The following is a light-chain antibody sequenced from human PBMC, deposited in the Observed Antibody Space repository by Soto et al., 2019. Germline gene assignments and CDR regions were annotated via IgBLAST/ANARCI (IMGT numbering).Light chain of an antibody. CDR2: EVS. Sequence: QSVLTQPPSVSGSPGQSVTISCTGTSSDVGSYNRVSWYQQPPGTAPKLMIYEVSNRPSGVPDRFSGSKSGNTASLTISGLQAEDEADYYCSSYTSSSTPQFGGGTKVTVL. CDR3: SSYTSSSTPQ. V-gene: IGLV2-18*02. CDR1: SSDVGSYNR. J-gene: IGLJ2*01.